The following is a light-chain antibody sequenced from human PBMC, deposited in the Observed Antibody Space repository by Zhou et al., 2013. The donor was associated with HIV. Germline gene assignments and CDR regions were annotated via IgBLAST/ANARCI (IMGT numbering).Light chain of an antibody. CDR2: AAS. CDR1: QGLSNY. CDR3: LQHNSYPRT. Sequence: DIQMTQSPSSLSASVGDRVTITCRASQGLSNYLAWYQQKPGEVPKLLIYAASTLQPGVPSRFTGSGSDTHFTLTISSLQPEDVATYYCLQHNSYPRTFGQGTRL. V-gene: IGKV1-27*01. J-gene: IGKJ5*01.